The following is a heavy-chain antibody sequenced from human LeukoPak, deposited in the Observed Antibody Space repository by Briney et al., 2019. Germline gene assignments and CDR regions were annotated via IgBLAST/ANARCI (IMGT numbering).Heavy chain of an antibody. J-gene: IGHJ5*02. CDR2: ISAYNGNT. Sequence: GASVKVSCKASGYTFTSYGISWVRQAPGQGLEWMGWISAYNGNTNYAQKLQGRVTMTTDTSTSTAYMELRSLRSDDTAVYYCARVSRLWFGEEGEIDWFDPWGQGTLVTVSS. V-gene: IGHV1-18*01. D-gene: IGHD3-10*01. CDR1: GYTFTSYG. CDR3: ARVSRLWFGEEGEIDWFDP.